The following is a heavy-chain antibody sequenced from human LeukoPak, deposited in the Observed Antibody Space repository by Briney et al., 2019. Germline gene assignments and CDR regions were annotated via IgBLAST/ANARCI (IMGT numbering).Heavy chain of an antibody. D-gene: IGHD4-11*01. CDR2: ISSSGSTI. V-gene: IGHV3-11*04. CDR1: GFTFSDYY. J-gene: IGHJ6*03. CDR3: VTTPPYYYYYMDV. Sequence: PGGSLRLSCAASGFTFSDYYMSWIRQAPGKGLEWVSYISSSGSTIYYADSVKGRFTISRDNAKNSLYLQMNSLRAEDTAVYYCVTTPPYYYYYMDVWGKGTTVTVSS.